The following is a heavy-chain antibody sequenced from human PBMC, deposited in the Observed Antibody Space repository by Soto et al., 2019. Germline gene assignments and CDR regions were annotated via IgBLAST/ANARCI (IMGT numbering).Heavy chain of an antibody. CDR2: IYYSGST. V-gene: IGHV4-31*03. CDR3: ARVSPFTMVRGVIDY. J-gene: IGHJ4*02. D-gene: IGHD3-10*01. Sequence: QVQLQESGPGLVKPSQTLSLTCTVSGGSISSGGYFWSWIRQHPGKGLEWIGYIYYSGSTYYNPSLKSRVTISVDTSKNQFSLKLSSVTAADTAVYYCARVSPFTMVRGVIDYWGQGTLVTVSS. CDR1: GGSISSGGYF.